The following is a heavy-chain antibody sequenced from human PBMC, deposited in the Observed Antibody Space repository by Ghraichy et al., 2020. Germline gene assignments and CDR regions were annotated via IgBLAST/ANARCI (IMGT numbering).Heavy chain of an antibody. V-gene: IGHV4-61*01. D-gene: IGHD3-10*01. J-gene: IGHJ5*02. CDR3: ARDYYGSGRSRGNWFDP. CDR1: GGSVSSGSYY. Sequence: SETLSLTCTVSGGSVSSGSYYWSWIRQPPGKGLEWIGYIYYSGSTNYNPSLKSRVTISVDTSKNQFSLKLSSVTAADTAVYYCARDYYGSGRSRGNWFDPWGQGTLVTVSS. CDR2: IYYSGST.